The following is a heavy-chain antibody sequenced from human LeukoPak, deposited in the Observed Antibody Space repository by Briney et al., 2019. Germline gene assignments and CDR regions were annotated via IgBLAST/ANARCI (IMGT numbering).Heavy chain of an antibody. V-gene: IGHV4-4*07. CDR1: GGSISSYY. CDR3: ARVSVVPAAIDY. Sequence: SETLSLTCTVSGGSISSYYWSWIRQPAGKGLEWIGRIYHSGSTYYNPSLKSRVTISVDTSKNQFSLKLSSVTAADTAVYYCARVSVVPAAIDYWAREPWSSSPQ. D-gene: IGHD2-2*01. J-gene: IGHJ4*02. CDR2: IYHSGST.